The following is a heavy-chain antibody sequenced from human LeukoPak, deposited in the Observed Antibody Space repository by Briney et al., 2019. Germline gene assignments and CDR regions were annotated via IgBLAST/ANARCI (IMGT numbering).Heavy chain of an antibody. Sequence: ASVKVSCQASGYTFTGYYMHWVRQAPGQGLEWMGWINPNSGGTNYAQKFQGRVTMTRDTSISTAYMELSRLRSDDTAVYYCARGSAGLGYCTNGVCYEPPFGYWGQGTLVTVSS. CDR3: ARGSAGLGYCTNGVCYEPPFGY. V-gene: IGHV1-2*02. CDR1: GYTFTGYY. D-gene: IGHD2-8*01. J-gene: IGHJ4*02. CDR2: INPNSGGT.